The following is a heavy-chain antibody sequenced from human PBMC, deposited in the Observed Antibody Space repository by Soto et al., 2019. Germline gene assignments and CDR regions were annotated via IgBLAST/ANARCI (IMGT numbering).Heavy chain of an antibody. Sequence: ASVKVSCKASGYTFTNYDITWVRQAAGQGLEWVGWVNPNSGYTAYAQKFVGRVTMTRNTPLRTAYMELSSLTSGDTAVYYCATSSSYGCNDYWGQGTLVTVSS. CDR2: VNPNSGYT. J-gene: IGHJ4*02. V-gene: IGHV1-8*01. D-gene: IGHD5-18*01. CDR1: GYTFTNYD. CDR3: ATSSSYGCNDY.